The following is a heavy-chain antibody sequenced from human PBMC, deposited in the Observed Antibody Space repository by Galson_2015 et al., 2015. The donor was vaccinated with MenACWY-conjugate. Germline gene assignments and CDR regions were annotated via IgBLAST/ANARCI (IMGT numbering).Heavy chain of an antibody. CDR1: GYTFNTYW. CDR2: IWPGDSHT. V-gene: IGHV5-51*01. Sequence: QSGAEVKKPGESLRISCQASGYTFNTYWIAWVRQMPGKGLEWMGIIWPGDSHTIYNPSFQGQITISVDKSNDTAHLQWNLLQASDTAIYFCARRQFRAAAAAFDPWGQGTRVIVSS. D-gene: IGHD6-13*01. J-gene: IGHJ5*02. CDR3: ARRQFRAAAAAFDP.